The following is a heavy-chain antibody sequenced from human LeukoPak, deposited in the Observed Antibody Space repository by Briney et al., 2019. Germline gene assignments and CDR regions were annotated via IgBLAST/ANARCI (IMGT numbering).Heavy chain of an antibody. CDR1: GYTFTSYG. V-gene: IGHV1-18*01. CDR2: ISAYNGNT. Sequence: ASVQVSRKASGYTFTSYGISWVRQAPGQGLEWMGRISAYNGNTNYAQKLQGRVTMTTDTSTSAAYMELRSLRSDDTAVYYCARDRLHYYYYMDVWGKGTTVTVSS. D-gene: IGHD2-15*01. J-gene: IGHJ6*03. CDR3: ARDRLHYYYYMDV.